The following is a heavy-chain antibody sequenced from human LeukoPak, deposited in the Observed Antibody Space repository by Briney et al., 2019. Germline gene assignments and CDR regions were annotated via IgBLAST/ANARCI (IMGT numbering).Heavy chain of an antibody. CDR3: ARGLATVDY. J-gene: IGHJ4*02. Sequence: GGSLRLSCAASGFTFSSYEMNWVRQAPGTGLEWVSHISTSDNTIYYADSVKGRFTISRDNAKNSLYLQMNSLRAEDTAVYYCARGLATVDYWGQGTLVTVSS. D-gene: IGHD5-24*01. CDR1: GFTFSSYE. CDR2: ISTSDNTI. V-gene: IGHV3-48*03.